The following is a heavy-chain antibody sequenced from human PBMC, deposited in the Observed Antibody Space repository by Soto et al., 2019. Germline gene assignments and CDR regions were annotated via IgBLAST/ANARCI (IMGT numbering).Heavy chain of an antibody. D-gene: IGHD2-2*02. J-gene: IGHJ6*02. V-gene: IGHV5-51*01. CDR1: GYSFTRYW. CDR3: ARISGCSSTTCYTHMDV. Sequence: PGESLMIYCNGSGYSFTRYWIVWVLQMAGKGLEWMGITYPGDSDTRYSPSFQGQVTISADKSISTAYLQWRSLKASDTAMYYCARISGCSSTTCYTHMDVWGQGTTVTVSS. CDR2: TYPGDSDT.